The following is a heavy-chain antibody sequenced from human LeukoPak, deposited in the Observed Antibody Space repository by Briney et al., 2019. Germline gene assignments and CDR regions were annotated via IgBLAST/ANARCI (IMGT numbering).Heavy chain of an antibody. Sequence: AASVKVSCKVSGYTLNELSMHWVRQAPGKGLEWMGGFDHADGETVYAHRFQGRLTMTEDTSTNTGYMELTSLRSEDTAVYYCAADGGGLSSVVTPRSSPFDYWGQGTLVTVSS. CDR3: AADGGGLSSVVTPRSSPFDY. CDR2: FDHADGET. V-gene: IGHV1-24*01. D-gene: IGHD4-23*01. CDR1: GYTLNELS. J-gene: IGHJ4*02.